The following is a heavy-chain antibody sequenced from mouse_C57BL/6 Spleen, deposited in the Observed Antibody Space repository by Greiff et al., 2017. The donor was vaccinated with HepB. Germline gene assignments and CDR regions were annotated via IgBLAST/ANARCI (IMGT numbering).Heavy chain of an antibody. CDR2: ILPGSGST. CDR3: ARYGGYGNAYYSNAY. CDR1: GYTFTGYW. Sequence: VQLQQSGAELMKPGASVKLSCKATGYTFTGYWIEWVKQRPGHGLEWIGEILPGSGSTNYNEKFKGKATFTADTSSTTAYMQLSSLTTEDSAIYDCARYGGYGNAYYSNAYWGQGTTLTVSS. D-gene: IGHD2-5*01. J-gene: IGHJ2*01. V-gene: IGHV1-9*01.